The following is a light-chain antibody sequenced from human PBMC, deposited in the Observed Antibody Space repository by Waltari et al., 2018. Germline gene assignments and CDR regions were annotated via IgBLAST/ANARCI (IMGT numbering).Light chain of an antibody. CDR2: DAT. Sequence: DIQMTQSPSSLSASVGDRVTITCQASQDIRKYLNWYQQKPGKAPKLLIYDATDLQTGVPSMFSGGGSGTHFTFTISSLQPEDVGAYYCQQFDELPITFGQGTRL. J-gene: IGKJ5*01. CDR3: QQFDELPIT. CDR1: QDIRKY. V-gene: IGKV1-33*01.